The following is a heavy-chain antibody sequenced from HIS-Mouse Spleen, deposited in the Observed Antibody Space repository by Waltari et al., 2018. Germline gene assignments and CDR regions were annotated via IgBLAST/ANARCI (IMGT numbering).Heavy chain of an antibody. Sequence: QVQLQQWGAGLLKPSETLSLTCAVYGGSFSGYYWRWLRQPPGKGLEWIGEINHSGSTNYNPSLKSRVTISVDTSKNQFSLKLSSVTAADTAVYYCARGRDSSGYYPFDYWGQGTLVTVSS. CDR3: ARGRDSSGYYPFDY. J-gene: IGHJ4*02. D-gene: IGHD3-22*01. CDR2: INHSGST. V-gene: IGHV4-34*01. CDR1: GGSFSGYY.